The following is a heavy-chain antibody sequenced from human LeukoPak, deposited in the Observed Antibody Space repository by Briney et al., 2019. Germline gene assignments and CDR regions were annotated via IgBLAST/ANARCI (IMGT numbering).Heavy chain of an antibody. V-gene: IGHV3-74*01. CDR3: AKDGYYDSSAYYYVRYFDL. CDR2: NSDGINT. CDR1: GFTFSNYW. Sequence: PGGSLRLSCAASGFTFSNYWMHWVRQAPGKGLVWVSRNSDGINTSYADSVKGRFTISRDNSKNTLYLQMNSLRAEDTAVYYCAKDGYYDSSAYYYVRYFDLWGRGTLVTVSS. J-gene: IGHJ2*01. D-gene: IGHD3-22*01.